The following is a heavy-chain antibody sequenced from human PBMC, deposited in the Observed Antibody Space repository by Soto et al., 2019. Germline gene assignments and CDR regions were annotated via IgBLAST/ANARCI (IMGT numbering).Heavy chain of an antibody. Sequence: SETLSLTCTVSGGSISSYYWSWIRQPPGKGLEWIGYIYYSGSTNYNPSLKSRVTISVDTSKNQFSLKLSSVTAADTAVYYCARHRFLEWPDFDYWGQGTLVTVSS. D-gene: IGHD3-3*01. CDR3: ARHRFLEWPDFDY. V-gene: IGHV4-59*08. J-gene: IGHJ4*02. CDR2: IYYSGST. CDR1: GGSISSYY.